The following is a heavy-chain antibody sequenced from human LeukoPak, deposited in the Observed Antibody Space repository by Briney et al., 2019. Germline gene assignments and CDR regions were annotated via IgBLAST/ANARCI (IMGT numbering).Heavy chain of an antibody. V-gene: IGHV4-34*01. CDR2: INHSGST. CDR1: AGSFSGYY. CDR3: ARSYGDYVGNY. J-gene: IGHJ4*02. Sequence: SETPSLTCADYAGSFSGYYWRWIRQPPGKGLEWIGEINHSGSTNYNPSLKSRVTISVDTSKNQFSLKLSSVTAADTAVYYCARSYGDYVGNYWGQGTLVTVSS. D-gene: IGHD4-17*01.